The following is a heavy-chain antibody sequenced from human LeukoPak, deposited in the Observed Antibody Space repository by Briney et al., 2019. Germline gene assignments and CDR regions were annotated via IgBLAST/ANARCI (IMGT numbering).Heavy chain of an antibody. Sequence: PSETLSLTCTVSGGSISSYYWSWIRQPAGKGLEWLGRIYASGSTNYNPSLKSRVTMSVDTSQNQLSLKVSSVTAADTAVYYCASHIAVAGAFDIWGQGTMVTVSS. CDR1: GGSISSYY. J-gene: IGHJ3*02. CDR3: ASHIAVAGAFDI. V-gene: IGHV4-4*07. CDR2: IYASGST. D-gene: IGHD6-19*01.